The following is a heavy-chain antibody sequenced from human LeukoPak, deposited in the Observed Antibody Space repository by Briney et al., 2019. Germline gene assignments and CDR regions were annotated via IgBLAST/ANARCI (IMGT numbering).Heavy chain of an antibody. CDR3: ARGRPHGNDY. CDR2: IASDGSST. V-gene: IGHV3-74*01. J-gene: IGHJ4*02. D-gene: IGHD4-23*01. CDR1: GFTVSSYW. Sequence: GGSLRLSCAASGFTVSSYWMNWVRQAPGKGLVWVSRIASDGSSTTYADSVKGRFSISRDNAKNTLYLQMNSLRVEDTAVYYCARGRPHGNDYWGQGTLVTVSS.